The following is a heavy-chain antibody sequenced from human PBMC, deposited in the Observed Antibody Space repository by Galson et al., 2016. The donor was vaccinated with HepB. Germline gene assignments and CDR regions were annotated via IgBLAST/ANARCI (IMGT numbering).Heavy chain of an antibody. CDR2: ISHSGGT. Sequence: SETLSLTCAVSGDSITATNWWSWVRQSPGKGLEWIGEISHSGGTSYNPSLKSRVTISVDRSKNQFSLMLNSVTAADTAVYYCARPPLGARYYFDFWGQGTLVTVSS. D-gene: IGHD1-26*01. V-gene: IGHV4-4*02. CDR1: GDSITATNW. CDR3: ARPPLGARYYFDF. J-gene: IGHJ4*02.